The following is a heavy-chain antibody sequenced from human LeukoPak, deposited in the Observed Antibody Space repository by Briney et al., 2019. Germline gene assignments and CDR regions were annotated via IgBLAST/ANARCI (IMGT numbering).Heavy chain of an antibody. V-gene: IGHV3-30*02. CDR2: IRHDGSNK. J-gene: IGHJ4*02. Sequence: GGSLRLSCTTSGIIFSNYGMHWVRQAPGKGLEWVAFIRHDGSNKYYADSVKGRCTISRDNSKKTVYLQMNSLRTEDTAVYYCAKDRWLQGYFDYWGQGTLVTVSS. CDR3: AKDRWLQGYFDY. D-gene: IGHD5-24*01. CDR1: GIIFSNYG.